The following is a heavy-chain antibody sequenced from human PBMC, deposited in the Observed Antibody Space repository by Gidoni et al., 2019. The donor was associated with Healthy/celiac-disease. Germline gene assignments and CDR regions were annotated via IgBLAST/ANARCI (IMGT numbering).Heavy chain of an antibody. D-gene: IGHD3-22*01. CDR3: ARGFNYYDSSGYPYYYYGMDV. CDR1: GGTFSSYP. V-gene: IGHV1-69*01. CDR2: IIPIFGTA. Sequence: QVQLVQSGAEVKKPGSSVKVSCKASGGTFSSYPISWLRQATGQGLEWMGGIIPIFGTANDAQKFQGRVTITADESTSTAYMELSSLRSEDTAVYYCARGFNYYDSSGYPYYYYGMDVWGQGTTVTVSS. J-gene: IGHJ6*02.